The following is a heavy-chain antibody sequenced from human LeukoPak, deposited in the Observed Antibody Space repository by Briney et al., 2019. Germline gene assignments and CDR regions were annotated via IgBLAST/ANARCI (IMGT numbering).Heavy chain of an antibody. CDR2: IKQDGSEK. Sequence: GGSLRLSCAASGFTFSSYWMRWVRQAPGKGLEWVANIKQDGSEKYYVDSVKGRFTISRDNAKNSLYLQMNSLRAEDTAVYYCARDLGRIQLWPVGYWGQGTLVTVSS. CDR1: GFTFSSYW. CDR3: ARDLGRIQLWPVGY. J-gene: IGHJ4*02. V-gene: IGHV3-7*01. D-gene: IGHD5-18*01.